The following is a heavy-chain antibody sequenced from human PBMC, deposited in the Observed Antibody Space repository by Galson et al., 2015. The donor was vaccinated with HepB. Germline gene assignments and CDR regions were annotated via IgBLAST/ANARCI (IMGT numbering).Heavy chain of an antibody. J-gene: IGHJ6*02. Sequence: SLRLSCAASGFTFSDYYMSWIRQAPGKGLEWVSYISSSSSYTNYADSVKGRFTISRDNAKNSLYLQMNSLRAEDTAVYYCASLSYCSSTSCQPGGMDVWGQGTTVTVSS. CDR2: ISSSSSYT. CDR1: GFTFSDYY. V-gene: IGHV3-11*06. CDR3: ASLSYCSSTSCQPGGMDV. D-gene: IGHD2-2*01.